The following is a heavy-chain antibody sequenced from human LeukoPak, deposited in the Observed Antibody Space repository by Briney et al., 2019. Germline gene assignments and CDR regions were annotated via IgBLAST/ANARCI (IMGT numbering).Heavy chain of an antibody. D-gene: IGHD3-16*02. CDR1: GYTFTGYY. V-gene: IGHV1-2*02. CDR2: INPNSGGP. Sequence: ASVKVSCKASGYTFTGYYLHWVRQAPGQGLEWMGWINPNSGGPNYAQKFQGRVTMTRNTSISTAYMELSSLRSEDTAVYYCARSLTYDYVWGSYRYTGQGGNGMDVWGQGTTVTVSS. J-gene: IGHJ6*02. CDR3: ARSLTYDYVWGSYRYTGQGGNGMDV.